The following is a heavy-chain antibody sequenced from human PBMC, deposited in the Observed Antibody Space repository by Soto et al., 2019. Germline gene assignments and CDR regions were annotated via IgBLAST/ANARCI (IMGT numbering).Heavy chain of an antibody. V-gene: IGHV1-69*02. CDR1: GGTFSSYT. Sequence: QVQLVQSGAEVKKPGSSVKVSCKASGGTFSSYTISWVRQAPGQGLEWMGRIIPILGIANYAQKFQGRVTITADKSTSTAYMELSSLRSEDTAVYYCARTLDPWGDRPIYYFDYWGQGTLVTVSS. CDR2: IIPILGIA. J-gene: IGHJ4*02. D-gene: IGHD2-21*02. CDR3: ARTLDPWGDRPIYYFDY.